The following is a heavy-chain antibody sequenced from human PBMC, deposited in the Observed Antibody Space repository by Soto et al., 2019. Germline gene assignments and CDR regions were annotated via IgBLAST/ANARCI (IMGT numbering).Heavy chain of an antibody. V-gene: IGHV1-69*13. CDR3: ARSFHSYPGIAAAGDA. CDR1: GGTFSSYA. D-gene: IGHD6-13*01. CDR2: IIPIFGTA. J-gene: IGHJ5*02. Sequence: ASVKVSCKASGGTFSSYAISWVRQAPGQGLEWMGGIIPIFGTANYAQKFQGRVTITADESTSTAYMELSSLRSEDTAVYYCARSFHSYPGIAAAGDAWGQGTLVTVSS.